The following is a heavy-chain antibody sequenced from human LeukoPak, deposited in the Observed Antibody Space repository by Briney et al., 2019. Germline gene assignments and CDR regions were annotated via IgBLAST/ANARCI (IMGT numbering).Heavy chain of an antibody. D-gene: IGHD3-22*01. CDR3: ARGGYYDSSGSFDP. CDR1: GYTFARYY. V-gene: IGHV1-46*01. Sequence: ASVKVSYKASGYTFARYYIHWVRQAPGQGLEWMGIINPSGGSTRYAQKFQGRVTMTRDTSTSTVYMELSSLRSDDTAVYYGARGGYYDSSGSFDPWGEGTLVTVSS. CDR2: INPSGGST. J-gene: IGHJ5*02.